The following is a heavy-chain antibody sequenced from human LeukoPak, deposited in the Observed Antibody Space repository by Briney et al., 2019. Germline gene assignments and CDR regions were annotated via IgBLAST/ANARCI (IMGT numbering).Heavy chain of an antibody. CDR1: GGSISRYY. V-gene: IGHV4-59*01. J-gene: IGHJ4*02. CDR2: IYYSGST. D-gene: IGHD3-10*01. Sequence: SETLSLTCTVSGGSISRYYWSWIRQPPGKGLEWIGYIYYSGSTNYNPSLKSRVTISVDTSKNQFSLKLSSVTAADTAVYYCARGSGGPSFRFDYWGQGTLVTVSS. CDR3: ARGSGGPSFRFDY.